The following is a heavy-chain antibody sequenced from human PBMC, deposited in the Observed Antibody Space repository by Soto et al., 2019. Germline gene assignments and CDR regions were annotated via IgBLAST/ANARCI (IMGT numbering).Heavy chain of an antibody. Sequence: PSETLSLTCTVSGGSISRYYWSWIRQPPGEGLEWIGSIYHTGNAYYNPSLKSRVTISVDTSKNQFSLKLTSVTAADAALYYCARDFFDSSDYTTNWFDPWGQGTLVTVSS. V-gene: IGHV4-59*05. J-gene: IGHJ5*02. CDR2: IYHTGNA. CDR3: ARDFFDSSDYTTNWFDP. D-gene: IGHD3-22*01. CDR1: GGSISRYY.